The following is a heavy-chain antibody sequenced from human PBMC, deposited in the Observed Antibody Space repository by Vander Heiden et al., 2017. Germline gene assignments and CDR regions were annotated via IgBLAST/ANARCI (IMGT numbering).Heavy chain of an antibody. CDR3: ARIGYSSSTFDY. V-gene: IGHV3-7*01. CDR2: IKQDGSEK. J-gene: IGHJ4*02. Sequence: EVQLVESGGGLVQPGASLRLSCVASGFTFTRSWMSWVRQAPGTGLEWVANIKQDGSEKDYEDSVKGRLTISRDNAKNSLYLQVNSLRAEDTAVYYCARIGYSSSTFDYWGQGILVTVSS. CDR1: GFTFTRSW. D-gene: IGHD6-6*01.